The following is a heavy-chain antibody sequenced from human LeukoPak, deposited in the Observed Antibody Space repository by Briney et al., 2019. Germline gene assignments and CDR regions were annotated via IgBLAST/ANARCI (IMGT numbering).Heavy chain of an antibody. CDR3: ARDRYGDAFDI. V-gene: IGHV4-59*01. Sequence: SETLSLTCTVSGGSISSYYWSWIRQPPGKGLEWIGYIYYSGSTNYNPSLKSRVTISVDTSKSQFSLKLSSVTAADTAVYYCARDRYGDAFDIWGQGTMVTVSS. J-gene: IGHJ3*02. D-gene: IGHD4-17*01. CDR2: IYYSGST. CDR1: GGSISSYY.